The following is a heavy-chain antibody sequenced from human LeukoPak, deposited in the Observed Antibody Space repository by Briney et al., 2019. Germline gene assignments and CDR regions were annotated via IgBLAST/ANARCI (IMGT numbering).Heavy chain of an antibody. V-gene: IGHV1-2*02. Sequence: ASMKVSCKSSGFTFTDHYIHWVRQGPGQGLEWMGYIGPHSSFTSSPQEFQGRVTMTRDASMSTAYMELTRLTSDDTAVYYCVREGEGPLSKDFDYWGQGTLVTVSS. CDR2: IGPHSSFT. D-gene: IGHD2/OR15-2a*01. J-gene: IGHJ4*02. CDR1: GFTFTDHY. CDR3: VREGEGPLSKDFDY.